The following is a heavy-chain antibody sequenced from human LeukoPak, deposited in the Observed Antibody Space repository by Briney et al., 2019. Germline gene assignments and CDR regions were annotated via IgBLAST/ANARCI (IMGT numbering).Heavy chain of an antibody. V-gene: IGHV3-21*01. CDR3: ARGRSITLLRGVAMSDGFDI. Sequence: GGSLRLSCAASGFTFSIYSMNWVRQAPGKGLEWVSFIDTCGSYIYYGDSVKGRVTISRDNAKNSLYLQMNGLRAEDTAVYYCARGRSITLLRGVAMSDGFDIWGQGAMVTVSS. D-gene: IGHD3-10*01. J-gene: IGHJ3*02. CDR2: IDTCGSYI. CDR1: GFTFSIYS.